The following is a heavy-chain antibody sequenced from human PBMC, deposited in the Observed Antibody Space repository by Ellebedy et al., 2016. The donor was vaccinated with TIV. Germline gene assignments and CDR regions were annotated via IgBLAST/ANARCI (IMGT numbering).Heavy chain of an antibody. CDR3: AKGAYLNWFDP. J-gene: IGHJ5*02. CDR1: GFTFRNYG. CDR2: VAFDGSIK. V-gene: IGHV3-30*18. Sequence: PGGSLRLSCVASGFTFRNYGMHWVRRTPGKGLEWVAVVAFDGSIKYYTESVKGRFTISRDNSKNTLYLQMNSLRADDTAIYYCAKGAYLNWFDPWGQGTLVTVSS.